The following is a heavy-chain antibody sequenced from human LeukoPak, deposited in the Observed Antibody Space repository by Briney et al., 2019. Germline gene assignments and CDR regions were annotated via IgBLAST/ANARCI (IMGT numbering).Heavy chain of an antibody. V-gene: IGHV1-18*01. CDR2: ISTNNGNT. J-gene: IGHJ5*02. Sequence: ASVKVSCKASGGTFSSYAISWVRQAPGQGLEWMGWISTNNGNTQYAQKFQGRVTMTTDTSTSTAYMEVRSLRSDDTAVYYCARDIRGSGTWKFDPWGRGTLVTVSS. CDR3: ARDIRGSGTWKFDP. D-gene: IGHD3-10*01. CDR1: GGTFSSYA.